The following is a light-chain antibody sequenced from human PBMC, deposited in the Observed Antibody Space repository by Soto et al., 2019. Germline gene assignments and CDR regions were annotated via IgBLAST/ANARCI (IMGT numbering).Light chain of an antibody. CDR3: TSYTSSGTYV. J-gene: IGLJ1*01. V-gene: IGLV2-14*01. CDR2: DVS. CDR1: SSDVGAYNY. Sequence: QSVLTKPASVSGSPGQSITISCTGTSSDVGAYNYVSWYQQHPGEAPKFMIFDVSNRPSGVSNRFSGSKSGNTASLTISGLQAEDEADYYCTSYTSSGTYVFGTGTKVTVL.